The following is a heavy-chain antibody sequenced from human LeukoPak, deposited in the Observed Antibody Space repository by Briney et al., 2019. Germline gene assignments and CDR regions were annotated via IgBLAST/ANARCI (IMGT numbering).Heavy chain of an antibody. J-gene: IGHJ5*02. CDR2: ISGSCGST. V-gene: IGHV3-23*01. CDR3: AKHKGYSSGGRLDP. CDR1: GFTFSSYA. Sequence: PGGSLRLSCAASGFTFSSYAMSWVRQAPGKGLEWVSAISGSCGSTYYADSVKGRFTISRDNSKNTLYLQMNSLRAEDTAVYYCAKHKGYSSGGRLDPWGQGTLVTVSS. D-gene: IGHD5-18*01.